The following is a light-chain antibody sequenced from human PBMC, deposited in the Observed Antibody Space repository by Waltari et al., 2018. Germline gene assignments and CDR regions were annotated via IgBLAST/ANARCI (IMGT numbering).Light chain of an antibody. CDR2: GAS. Sequence: EIVLTQSPGTLSLSPGERATLSCRASQSVSSSYLAWYQQKPGQAPRLLIYGASSRATGIPDRFSGRGSGTDFTLTISRLEPEDFAVYYCQQYGSSPGYTCGQGTKLEIK. J-gene: IGKJ2*01. CDR1: QSVSSSY. CDR3: QQYGSSPGYT. V-gene: IGKV3-20*01.